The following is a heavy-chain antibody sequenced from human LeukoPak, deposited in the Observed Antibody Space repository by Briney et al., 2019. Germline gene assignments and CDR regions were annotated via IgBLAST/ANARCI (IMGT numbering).Heavy chain of an antibody. CDR3: AKDTEEMATIGYFDY. D-gene: IGHD5-24*01. CDR1: GFTFDDYA. Sequence: GRSLRLSCAASGFTFDDYAMHWVRQAPGKGLEWVSGISRNSGSIGYADSVKGRFTISRDNAKNSLYLQMNSLRAEDTALYYCAKDTEEMATIGYFDYWGQGTLVTVSS. V-gene: IGHV3-9*01. CDR2: ISRNSGSI. J-gene: IGHJ4*02.